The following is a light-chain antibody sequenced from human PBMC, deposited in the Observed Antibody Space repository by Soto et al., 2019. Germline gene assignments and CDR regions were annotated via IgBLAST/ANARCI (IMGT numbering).Light chain of an antibody. CDR2: GAS. Sequence: EIVLTQSPGTLSLSPGERATLSCRASQSVSTSYLAWYQQKPGQPPRLLIYGASSRATGIPDRFSGSGSGTDFTLTISRLKPEDFALYYCQQYGSSPFTFGGGTKVEIK. CDR3: QQYGSSPFT. J-gene: IGKJ4*01. V-gene: IGKV3-20*01. CDR1: QSVSTSY.